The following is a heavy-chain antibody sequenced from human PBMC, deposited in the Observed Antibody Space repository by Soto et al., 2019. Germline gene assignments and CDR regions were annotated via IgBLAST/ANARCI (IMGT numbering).Heavy chain of an antibody. J-gene: IGHJ4*02. V-gene: IGHV4-39*01. Sequence: QLQLQESGPGLVKPSETLSLTCTVSGGSISSSTYCWGWIRQPPGKRLEWIGSIFYTGSTYYNPSLKSRVTLSVDTSKNQFSLKVSSVTAADTAMYFCARHPIIDYYFDYWGQGTLVTVSS. CDR1: GGSISSSTYC. CDR2: IFYTGST. CDR3: ARHPIIDYYFDY. D-gene: IGHD3-10*01.